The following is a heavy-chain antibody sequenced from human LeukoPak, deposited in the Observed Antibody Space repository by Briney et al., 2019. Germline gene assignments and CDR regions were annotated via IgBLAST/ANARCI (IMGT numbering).Heavy chain of an antibody. CDR3: AITLYDFWSGYYRPFDY. Sequence: GGSLRLSCAASRFTFSSYSLNWVRQAPGKGLERVAVISYDGSNKYYADSVKGRFTISRDNSKNTLYLQMNSLRAEDTAVYYCAITLYDFWSGYYRPFDYWGQGTLVTVSS. D-gene: IGHD3-3*01. CDR2: ISYDGSNK. V-gene: IGHV3-30-3*01. J-gene: IGHJ4*02. CDR1: RFTFSSYS.